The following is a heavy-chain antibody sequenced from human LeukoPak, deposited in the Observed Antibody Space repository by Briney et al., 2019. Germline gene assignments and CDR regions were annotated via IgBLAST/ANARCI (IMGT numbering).Heavy chain of an antibody. D-gene: IGHD5-18*01. CDR2: IYTNGNT. CDR3: ARGGSSYGSPFDY. CDR1: GGSIRSYY. V-gene: IGHV4-4*07. J-gene: IGHJ4*02. Sequence: PETLSLTCTVSGGSIRSYYWSWIRQPAGKGLEWIGRIYTNGNTNYNPSLESQVTMSVDTSRNQFSLKLISVTAADTAVYYCARGGSSYGSPFDYWGQGTLVTVSS.